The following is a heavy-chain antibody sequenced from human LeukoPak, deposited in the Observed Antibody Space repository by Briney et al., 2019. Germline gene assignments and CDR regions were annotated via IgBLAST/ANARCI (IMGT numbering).Heavy chain of an antibody. V-gene: IGHV4-61*01. CDR1: GGSVSSGSYY. D-gene: IGHD6-13*01. J-gene: IGHJ4*02. Sequence: SETLSLTCTVSGGSVSSGSYYWRWIRQPPGKGLEWIGYIYYSGSTNYNPSLKSRVTISVDTSKNQFSLKLSSVTAADTAVYYCASTGIAAAGRFDYWGQGTLVPVSS. CDR2: IYYSGST. CDR3: ASTGIAAAGRFDY.